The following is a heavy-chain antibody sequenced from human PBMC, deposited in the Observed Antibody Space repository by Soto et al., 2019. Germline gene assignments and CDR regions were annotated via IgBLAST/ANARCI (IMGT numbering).Heavy chain of an antibody. CDR3: ARTYDFWRDSYYGMDV. CDR1: GGSISSSSYY. Sequence: SETLSLTCTVSGGSISSSSYYWGWIRQPPGKGLEWIGSIYYSGSTYYNPSLKSRVTISVDTSKNQFSLKLSSVTAADTAVYYCARTYDFWRDSYYGMDVWGQGTT. J-gene: IGHJ6*02. V-gene: IGHV4-39*01. CDR2: IYYSGST. D-gene: IGHD3-3*01.